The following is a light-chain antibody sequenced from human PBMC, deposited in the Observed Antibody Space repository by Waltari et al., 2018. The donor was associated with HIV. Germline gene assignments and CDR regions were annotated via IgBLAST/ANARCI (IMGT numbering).Light chain of an antibody. J-gene: IGKJ4*01. CDR2: WAS. Sequence: DIVMTQSPDSLAVSLGERATINCKSSQSVLYSSNNKNYLAWYPQKPGQPPRLLIYWASTRESGVPDRFSGSGSGTDFTLTISSLQAEDVAVYYCQQYYSIPPLTFGGGTKVEIK. CDR3: QQYYSIPPLT. V-gene: IGKV4-1*01. CDR1: QSVLYSSNNKNY.